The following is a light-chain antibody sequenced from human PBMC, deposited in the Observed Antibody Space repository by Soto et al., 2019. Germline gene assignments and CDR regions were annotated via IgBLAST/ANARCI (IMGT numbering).Light chain of an antibody. CDR2: EVS. J-gene: IGLJ3*02. CDR3: SSYTSSNTWV. Sequence: QSALTQPASVSGSPGQSITISCTGTSSDVGGYNYVSWYQQHPGKAPKLMIYEVSNRPSGVSNRFSGSKSGNTASLTISGLQAEDEAVYYCSSYTSSNTWVFGGGTKLTVL. V-gene: IGLV2-14*01. CDR1: SSDVGGYNY.